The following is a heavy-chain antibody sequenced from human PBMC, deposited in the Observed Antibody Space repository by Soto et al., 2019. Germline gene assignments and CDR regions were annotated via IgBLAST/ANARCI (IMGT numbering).Heavy chain of an antibody. CDR1: GFSFNYYG. CDR2: ISHDGFNK. V-gene: IGHV3-30*18. CDR3: AKDGVRAAPAGYHIDY. D-gene: IGHD5-18*01. J-gene: IGHJ4*02. Sequence: GGSLRLSCAASGFSFNYYGIHWVRQAPGKGLEWVAVISHDGFNKYYADSVKGRFTISRENSKSTVYLQMNTLRDEDTAVYYCAKDGVRAAPAGYHIDYWGQGALVTVSS.